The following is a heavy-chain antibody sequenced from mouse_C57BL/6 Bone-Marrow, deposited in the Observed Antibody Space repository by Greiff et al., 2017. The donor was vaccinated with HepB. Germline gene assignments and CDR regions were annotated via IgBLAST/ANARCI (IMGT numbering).Heavy chain of an antibody. V-gene: IGHV2-2*01. CDR1: GFSLTSYG. Sequence: VKLMESGPGLVQPSQSLSITCTVSGFSLTSYGVHWVRQSPGKGLEWLGVIWSGGSTDYNAAFISRLSISKDNSKSQVFFKMNSLQADDTAIYYCARKEVYYGNYSWFAYWGQGTLVTVSA. D-gene: IGHD2-1*01. CDR3: ARKEVYYGNYSWFAY. J-gene: IGHJ3*01. CDR2: IWSGGST.